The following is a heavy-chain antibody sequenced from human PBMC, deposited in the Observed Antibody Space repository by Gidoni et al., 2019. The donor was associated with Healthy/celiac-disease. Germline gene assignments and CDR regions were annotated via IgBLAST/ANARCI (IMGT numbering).Heavy chain of an antibody. CDR3: ARAELWFRDRVYYFDY. J-gene: IGHJ4*02. V-gene: IGHV3-7*04. CDR2: IKQDGSEK. CDR1: RSASSSTW. D-gene: IGHD3-10*01. Sequence: EVQLLQAGGGLVQPGGSWRLSCAASRSASSSTWMSWVRQAPGKGLGWVANIKQDGSEKYYVDSVKGRFTISRDNAKSSLYLQMNSLRAEDTAVYYCARAELWFRDRVYYFDYWGQGTLVTVSS.